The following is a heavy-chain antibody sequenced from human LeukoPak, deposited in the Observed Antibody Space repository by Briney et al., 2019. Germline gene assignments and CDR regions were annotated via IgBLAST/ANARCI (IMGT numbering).Heavy chain of an antibody. J-gene: IGHJ4*02. CDR1: GFTFSSYP. D-gene: IGHD6-6*01. V-gene: IGHV3-23*01. CDR2: ISVSGDST. CDR3: AKVVLGSFDY. Sequence: GGSLRLSCAASGFTFSSYPMSWVRQAPGKGLDWVSLISVSGDSTYYADSVKGRFTVSRDNSKNTLYLQMNNLRAEDTALYYCAKVVLGSFDYWGQGTLVTVSS.